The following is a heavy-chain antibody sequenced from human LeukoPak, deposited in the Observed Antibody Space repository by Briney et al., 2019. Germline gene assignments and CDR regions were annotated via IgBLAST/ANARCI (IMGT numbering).Heavy chain of an antibody. D-gene: IGHD3-3*01. V-gene: IGHV3-30*04. CDR3: ARGGALEWLFGYFDY. CDR1: GFTFSSYA. J-gene: IGHJ4*02. CDR2: ISCDGSNK. Sequence: GGSLRLSCAASGFTFSSYAMHWVRQAPGKGLEWVAVISCDGSNKYYADSVKGRFTISRDNSKNTLYLQMNSLRAEDTAVCYCARGGALEWLFGYFDYWGQGTLVTVSS.